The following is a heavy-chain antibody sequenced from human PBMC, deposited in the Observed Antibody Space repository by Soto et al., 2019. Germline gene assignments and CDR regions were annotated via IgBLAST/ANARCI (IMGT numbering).Heavy chain of an antibody. CDR1: GGTFSSYA. V-gene: IGHV1-69*01. CDR2: ITPIFGTA. D-gene: IGHD6-6*01. CDR3: AQGEYSSSSLPEWYYGMDV. Sequence: QVQLVQSGAEVKKPGSSVKVSCKASGGTFSSYAISWVRQAPGQGLEWMGGITPIFGTANYAQKFQGRVTITADESTSTAYMELSSLRSEDTAVYYCAQGEYSSSSLPEWYYGMDVWGQGTTVTVSS. J-gene: IGHJ6*02.